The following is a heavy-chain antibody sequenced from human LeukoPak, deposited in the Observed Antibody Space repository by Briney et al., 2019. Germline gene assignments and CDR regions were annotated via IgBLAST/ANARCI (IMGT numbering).Heavy chain of an antibody. J-gene: IGHJ4*02. V-gene: IGHV5-10-1*01. CDR3: ARQVQLGDYFDY. Sequence: GESLKISCKGSGYSFTSYWISWVRQMPGKGLGWMGRIDPSDSYTNYSPSFQGHVTISADKSISTAYLQWSSLKASDTAMYYCARQVQLGDYFDYWGQGTLVTVSS. CDR1: GYSFTSYW. CDR2: IDPSDSYT. D-gene: IGHD1-1*01.